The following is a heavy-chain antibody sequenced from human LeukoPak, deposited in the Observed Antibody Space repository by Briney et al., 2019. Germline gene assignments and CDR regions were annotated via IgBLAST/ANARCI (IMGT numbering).Heavy chain of an antibody. CDR1: GGTFSSYA. J-gene: IGHJ4*02. Sequence: SVKVSCKASGGTFSSYAISWVRQAPGQGLEWMGGIIPIFGTANYAQKLQSRVTISADKSTSTAYMELSSLRPEDTAVYYCAGGGGDNFDYWGQGTLVTVSS. D-gene: IGHD3-16*01. CDR3: AGGGGDNFDY. V-gene: IGHV1-69*06. CDR2: IIPIFGTA.